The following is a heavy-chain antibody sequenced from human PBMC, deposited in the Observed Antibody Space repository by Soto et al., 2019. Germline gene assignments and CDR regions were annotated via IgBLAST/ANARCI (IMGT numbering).Heavy chain of an antibody. Sequence: GGSLRLSCAASGFTVSNNYMSWVRQAPGRGLEWVSIIYSGGSTYYADSVQGRFTISRDNSKNTLFLQMSSLRAEDTAVYYCAREGGGVYCSGGSCYGRYFDFWGQGTRVTVSS. J-gene: IGHJ4*02. D-gene: IGHD2-15*01. CDR2: IYSGGST. V-gene: IGHV3-53*01. CDR3: AREGGGVYCSGGSCYGRYFDF. CDR1: GFTVSNNY.